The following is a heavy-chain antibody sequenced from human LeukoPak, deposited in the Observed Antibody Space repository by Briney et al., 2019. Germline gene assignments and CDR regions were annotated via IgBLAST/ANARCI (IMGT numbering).Heavy chain of an antibody. V-gene: IGHV4-59*01. J-gene: IGHJ6*03. Sequence: SETLSLTCTVSGGSISSYYWSWIRQPPGKGLEWIGYIYYSGSTNYNPSLKSRVTISVDTSKNQFSLKLSSVTAADTAVYYCARANYDILTGYLYYYYMDVWGKGTTVTVSS. D-gene: IGHD3-9*01. CDR3: ARANYDILTGYLYYYYMDV. CDR2: IYYSGST. CDR1: GGSISSYY.